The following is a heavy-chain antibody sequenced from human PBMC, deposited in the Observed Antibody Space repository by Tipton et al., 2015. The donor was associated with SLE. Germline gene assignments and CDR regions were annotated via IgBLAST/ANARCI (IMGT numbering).Heavy chain of an antibody. CDR3: ARGGLGSNLRGSIYLGY. CDR1: SGSTSGYY. V-gene: IGHV4-59*01. J-gene: IGHJ4*02. CDR2: INYNGNT. Sequence: TLSLTCNVSSGSTSGYYWNWIRQPPGKGLEWIGYINYNGNTNYNPSLKSRVTISVDTSKTHFSLRLNSVTAADTAVYYCARGGLGSNLRGSIYLGYWGQGTLVTVSS. D-gene: IGHD7-27*01.